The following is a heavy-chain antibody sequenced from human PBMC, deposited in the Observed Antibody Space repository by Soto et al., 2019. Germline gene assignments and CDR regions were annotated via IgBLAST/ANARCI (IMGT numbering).Heavy chain of an antibody. D-gene: IGHD2-8*02. CDR2: IIPILGIA. Sequence: GASVKVSCTASGCTFSSHSMSWVRQAPGQGLEWMGRIIPILGIANYAQKLQGRVTITADKSTSTAYMELSSLRSEDTAVYFCSRTDRTCTGAGCYAFDIWGQGTMVTVSS. CDR1: GCTFSSHS. J-gene: IGHJ3*02. V-gene: IGHV1-69*02. CDR3: SRTDRTCTGAGCYAFDI.